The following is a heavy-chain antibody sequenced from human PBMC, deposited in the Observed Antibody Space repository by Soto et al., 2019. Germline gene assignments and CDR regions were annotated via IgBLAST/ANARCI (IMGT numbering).Heavy chain of an antibody. CDR2: IYSADNT. V-gene: IGHV3-66*01. CDR1: GLSVSSND. Sequence: GGSLRLSCAASGLSVSSNDMIWGRQAPGKGLECVSIIYSADNTFYMDSVKGRFIISRDNSKNTVYLQMNSLRADDTAVYYCARGSLYWGQGTLVTVSS. J-gene: IGHJ4*01. CDR3: ARGSLY.